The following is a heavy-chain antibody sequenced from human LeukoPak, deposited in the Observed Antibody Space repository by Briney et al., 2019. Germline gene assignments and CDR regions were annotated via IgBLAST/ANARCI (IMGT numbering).Heavy chain of an antibody. V-gene: IGHV1-69*04. CDR1: GYTFTGYY. J-gene: IGHJ6*02. CDR2: IIPILGIA. Sequence: ASVKVSCKASGYTFTGYYMHWVRQAPGQGLEWMGRIIPILGIANYAQKFQGRVTITADKSTSTAYMELSSLRSEDTAVYYCARGVPAAMHSYYYGMDVWGQGTTVTVSS. D-gene: IGHD2-2*01. CDR3: ARGVPAAMHSYYYGMDV.